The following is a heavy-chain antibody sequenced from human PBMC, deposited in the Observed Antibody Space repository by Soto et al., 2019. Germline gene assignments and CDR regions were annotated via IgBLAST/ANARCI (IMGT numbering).Heavy chain of an antibody. J-gene: IGHJ5*02. CDR1: GGSFSGYY. Sequence: SPTLSLTCAVYGGSFSGYYWSWIRQPPGKGLEWIGEINHSGSTNYNPSLKSRVTISVDTSKNQFSLKLSSVTAADTAVYYCARKKRAAAGIFGPRNWFDPWGQGTLVTVSS. V-gene: IGHV4-34*01. D-gene: IGHD6-13*01. CDR2: INHSGST. CDR3: ARKKRAAAGIFGPRNWFDP.